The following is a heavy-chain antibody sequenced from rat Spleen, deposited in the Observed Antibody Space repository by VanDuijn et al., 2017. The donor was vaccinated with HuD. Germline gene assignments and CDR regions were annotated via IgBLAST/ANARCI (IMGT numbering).Heavy chain of an antibody. V-gene: IGHV5-20*01. CDR2: ISYDGGST. CDR3: TRDRILRSTGFDY. CDR1: GFTFSDYY. Sequence: EVQLVESGGGLVQPGRSLKLSCAASGFTFSDYYMAWVRQAPTKGLEWVASISYDGGSTYYRDSVKGRFTLSRDNAKSSLYLQMDSLRSEDTATYYCTRDRILRSTGFDYWGQGVMVTVSS. D-gene: IGHD1-6*01. J-gene: IGHJ2*01.